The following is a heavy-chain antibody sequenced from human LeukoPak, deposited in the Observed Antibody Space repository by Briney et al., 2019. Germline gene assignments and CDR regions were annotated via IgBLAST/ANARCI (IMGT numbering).Heavy chain of an antibody. V-gene: IGHV3-53*01. CDR3: ARKEGSSWNY. J-gene: IGHJ4*02. D-gene: IGHD6-13*01. CDR1: GFTVSSNY. CDR2: IYSGGST. Sequence: SGGSLRLSCAASGFTVSSNYMSWVRQAPGKGLEWVSVIYSGGSTYYADSVKGRFTISRDNSKNTLYPQMNSLRAEDTAMYYCARKEGSSWNYWGQGTLVTVSS.